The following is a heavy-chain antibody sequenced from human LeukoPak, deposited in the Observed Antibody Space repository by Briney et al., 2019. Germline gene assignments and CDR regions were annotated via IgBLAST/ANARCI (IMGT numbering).Heavy chain of an antibody. Sequence: SETLSLTCAVYGGSFSGYYWSWIRQPPGKGLEWIGEINHSGSTNYNPPLKSRVTISVDTSKNQFSLKLSSVTAADTAVYYCARDNGPDPEPYGMDVWGQGTTVTVSS. D-gene: IGHD2-8*01. CDR1: GGSFSGYY. V-gene: IGHV4-34*01. CDR3: ARDNGPDPEPYGMDV. J-gene: IGHJ6*02. CDR2: INHSGST.